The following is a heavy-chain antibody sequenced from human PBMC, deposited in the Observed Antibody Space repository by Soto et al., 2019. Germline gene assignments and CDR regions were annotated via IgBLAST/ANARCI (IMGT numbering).Heavy chain of an antibody. Sequence: PGGSLRLSCAASGFTFSSYSMNWFRQAPGKGLEWVSSISSSSSYIYYADSVKGRFTISRDNATNSLYLQMNSLRAEDTAVYYCASWGRGYFVDYYYGKDVWGQGTAVTVSS. J-gene: IGHJ6*01. CDR2: ISSSSSYI. D-gene: IGHD3-16*01. CDR1: GFTFSSYS. V-gene: IGHV3-21*01. CDR3: ASWGRGYFVDYYYGKDV.